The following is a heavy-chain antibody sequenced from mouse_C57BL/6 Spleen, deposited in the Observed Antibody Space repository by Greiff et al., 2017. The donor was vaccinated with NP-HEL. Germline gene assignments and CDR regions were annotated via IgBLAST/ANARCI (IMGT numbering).Heavy chain of an antibody. J-gene: IGHJ1*03. CDR2: IYPDSGST. CDR3: AREYDWYFDV. D-gene: IGHD5-1*01. V-gene: IGHV1-55*01. CDR1: GYTFTSYW. Sequence: QVQLQQPGAELVKPGASVKMSCKASGYTFTSYWITWVKQRPGQGLEWIGDIYPDSGSTNYNEKFKSKATLTVDTSSSTAYMQLSSLTSEDSAVYYCAREYDWYFDVWGTGTTVTVSS.